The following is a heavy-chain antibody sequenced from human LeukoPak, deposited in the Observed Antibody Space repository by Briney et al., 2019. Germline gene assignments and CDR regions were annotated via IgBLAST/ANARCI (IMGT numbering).Heavy chain of an antibody. CDR3: ATLPPGLLPTTFLY. CDR2: INYSGNT. D-gene: IGHD2/OR15-2a*01. CDR1: GGSISSGGYY. J-gene: IGHJ4*02. Sequence: PSQTLSLTCTVSGGSISSGGYYWNWIRQPPGKGLEWIGYINYSGNTNYNPSLKSRVTISVDTSKNQFSLRLSSVTAADTAVYYCATLPPGLLPTTFLYWGQGTLVTVSS. V-gene: IGHV4-61*08.